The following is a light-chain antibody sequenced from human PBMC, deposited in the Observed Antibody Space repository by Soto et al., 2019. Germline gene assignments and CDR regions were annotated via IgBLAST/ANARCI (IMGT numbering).Light chain of an antibody. CDR2: DVS. J-gene: IGLJ1*01. CDR1: SSDVGGYNY. V-gene: IGLV2-14*01. CDR3: SSYTSSFYV. Sequence: QSALTQPASVSGSPGQSITISCTGASSDVGGYNYVSWYQQHPGKAPKLMIYDVSNRPSGVSNRFAGSKSGNTASLTISGVQAEDEVDYYCSSYTSSFYVFGTGPKLTVL.